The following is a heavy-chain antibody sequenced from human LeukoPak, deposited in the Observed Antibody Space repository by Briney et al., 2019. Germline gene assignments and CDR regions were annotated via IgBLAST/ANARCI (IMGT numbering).Heavy chain of an antibody. J-gene: IGHJ4*02. CDR2: ISYIGST. CDR3: AREMRSPRGGFDY. D-gene: IGHD3-10*01. CDR1: DDSFSSHY. Sequence: SETLSLTCAVSDDSFSSHYWTWIRQPPGKGLEWIGYISYIGSTNYNPSLKSRVTISIDTSKNQFSLKLSSVTAADTAVYYCAREMRSPRGGFDYWDQGTLVTVSS. V-gene: IGHV4-59*11.